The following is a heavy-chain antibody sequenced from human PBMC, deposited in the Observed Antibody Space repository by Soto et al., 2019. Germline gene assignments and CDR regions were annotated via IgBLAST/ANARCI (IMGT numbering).Heavy chain of an antibody. Sequence: QVQLVQSGAEVKKPGSSVKVSCKASGGTFSSYAISWVRQAPGQGLEWMGGIIPIFGTANYAQKFQGRVTITADESTSTAYMELSSLRSEDTAVYYGARQASPSGYYYKCANGYFQHWGQGTLVTVSS. D-gene: IGHD3-22*01. CDR1: GGTFSSYA. CDR2: IIPIFGTA. V-gene: IGHV1-69*01. CDR3: ARQASPSGYYYKCANGYFQH. J-gene: IGHJ1*01.